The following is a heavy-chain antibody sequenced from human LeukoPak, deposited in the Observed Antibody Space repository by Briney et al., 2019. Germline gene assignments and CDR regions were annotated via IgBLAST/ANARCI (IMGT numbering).Heavy chain of an antibody. Sequence: PSETLSLTCTVSGASISSYYWSWIRQPPGKGLEWIGYIYYSGSTHYNPSLKSRVTISVGTSKNQFSLRLSSMTAADTAVYYCASGPYPAAGTDHQFDYWGQGTLVTVSS. CDR1: GASISSYY. D-gene: IGHD6-13*01. CDR2: IYYSGST. J-gene: IGHJ4*02. CDR3: ASGPYPAAGTDHQFDY. V-gene: IGHV4-59*01.